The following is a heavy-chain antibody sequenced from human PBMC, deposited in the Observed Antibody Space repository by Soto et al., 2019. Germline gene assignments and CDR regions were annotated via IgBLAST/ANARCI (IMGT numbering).Heavy chain of an antibody. CDR2: ISARGDKT. V-gene: IGHV3-23*01. Sequence: GALRPPSAPSAFTFSNDPMTWVRHAAGRWLEWVSTISARGDKTYYAGSVKGRFTVSRDNSNNTLYLQMNTLGAEDTAIYYCTHYAFNGTPIPGDFDHWGQGTPVTVSS. J-gene: IGHJ4*01. CDR1: AFTFSNDP. D-gene: IGHD3-3*01. CDR3: THYAFNGTPIPGDFDH.